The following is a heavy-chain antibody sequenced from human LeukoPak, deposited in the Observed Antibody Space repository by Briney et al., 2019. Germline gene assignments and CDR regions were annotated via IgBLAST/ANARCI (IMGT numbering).Heavy chain of an antibody. J-gene: IGHJ3*02. Sequence: PGESLKISCKGSGYSFTSYWIGWVRQMPGKGLEWMGIIYPGDSDTRYSPSFQGQVTISADKSISTAYLQWSSLKASDTAMYYCARPVQPTSGSWAFDIWGQGTMVTVSS. D-gene: IGHD2-2*01. CDR1: GYSFTSYW. CDR3: ARPVQPTSGSWAFDI. V-gene: IGHV5-51*01. CDR2: IYPGDSDT.